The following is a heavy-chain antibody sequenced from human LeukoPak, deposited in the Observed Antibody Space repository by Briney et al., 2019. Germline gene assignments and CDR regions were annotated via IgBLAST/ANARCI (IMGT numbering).Heavy chain of an antibody. D-gene: IGHD3-22*01. CDR2: INHSGST. CDR3: ARAGFRNYDTSGYWY. V-gene: IGHV4-34*01. J-gene: IGHJ4*02. Sequence: SETLSLTCAVYGGSFSGYYWSWIRQPPGKGLEWIGEINHSGSTNYNPSLKSRVTISVDTSKNQFSLKLTSVTAADTAVYYCARAGFRNYDTSGYWYWGQGIQVTVSS. CDR1: GGSFSGYY.